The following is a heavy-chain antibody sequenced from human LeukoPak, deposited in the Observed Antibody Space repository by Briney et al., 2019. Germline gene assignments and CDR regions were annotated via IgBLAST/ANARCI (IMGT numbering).Heavy chain of an antibody. CDR2: ISYDGSNK. D-gene: IGHD3-22*01. Sequence: PGGSLRLSCAASGFTFSSYAMHWVRQAPGKGLEWVAVISYDGSNKYYADSVKGRFTISRDNSKNTLYLQMNSLRAEDTAVYYCANFDSSGYNALDYWGQGTLVTVSS. CDR3: ANFDSSGYNALDY. J-gene: IGHJ4*02. V-gene: IGHV3-30-3*01. CDR1: GFTFSSYA.